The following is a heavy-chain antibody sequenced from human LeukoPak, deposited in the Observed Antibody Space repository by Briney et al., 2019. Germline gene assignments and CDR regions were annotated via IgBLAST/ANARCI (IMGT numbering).Heavy chain of an antibody. D-gene: IGHD6-13*01. CDR1: GGSISSYY. V-gene: IGHV4-4*09. Sequence: PSETLSLTSTVSGGSISSYYWSWIRQPPGKGLEWIGYIYTSGGTTYNPSLKSRVTISVDTSKNQFSLMLSSVTAADTAVYYCARSLPGVAAAYYYYMDVWGKGTTVTVSS. CDR2: IYTSGGT. J-gene: IGHJ6*03. CDR3: ARSLPGVAAAYYYYMDV.